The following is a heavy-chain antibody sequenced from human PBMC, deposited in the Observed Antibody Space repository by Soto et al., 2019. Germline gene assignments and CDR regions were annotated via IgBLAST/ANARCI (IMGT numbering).Heavy chain of an antibody. V-gene: IGHV3-30*18. CDR3: AKDLDSSGPRSYYGMDV. J-gene: IGHJ6*02. D-gene: IGHD6-19*01. CDR1: GFTFSSYG. CDR2: ISYDGSNK. Sequence: PGGSLRLSCAASGFTFSSYGMHWVRQAPGKGLEWVAVISYDGSNKYYADSVKGRFTISRDNSKNTLYLQMNSLRAEDTAVYYCAKDLDSSGPRSYYGMDVWGQGTTVTVAS.